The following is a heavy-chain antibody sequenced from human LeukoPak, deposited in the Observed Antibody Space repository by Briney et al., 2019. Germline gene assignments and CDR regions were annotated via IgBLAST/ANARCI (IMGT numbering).Heavy chain of an antibody. CDR1: GFAFSNDW. D-gene: IGHD4-17*01. V-gene: IGHV3-15*01. Sequence: GRSLRLSCAASGFAFSNDWMSCVSQAPGKGLEWVGRIKSKSDGETTDYAAAVKGRFTISRDDSKNMLYLQMNSLKTDDTAIYYCGHNDYGSTWGQGTLVTVST. CDR3: GHNDYGST. CDR2: IKSKSDGETT. J-gene: IGHJ4*02.